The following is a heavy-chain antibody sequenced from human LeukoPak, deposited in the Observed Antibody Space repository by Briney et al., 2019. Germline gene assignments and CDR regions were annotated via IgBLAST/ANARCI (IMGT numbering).Heavy chain of an antibody. J-gene: IGHJ4*02. V-gene: IGHV4-31*03. CDR2: IYYSGST. D-gene: IGHD3-22*01. CDR3: AREGDSSGFSYFQY. Sequence: PSETLSLTCTVSSASVSSGGYYWSWIRQRPGKGLEWIGYIYYSGSTYYNPSLKRRVTISMDTSKNQLSLKLSSVTAADTARYYCAREGDSSGFSYFQYWGQATLPTVPS. CDR1: SASVSSGGYY.